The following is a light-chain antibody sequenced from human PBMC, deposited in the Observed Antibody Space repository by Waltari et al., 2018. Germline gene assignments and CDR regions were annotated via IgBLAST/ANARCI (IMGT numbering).Light chain of an antibody. CDR2: RNN. J-gene: IGLJ1*01. Sequence: QSVLTQPPSASGTPGQRVIISCSGSCSNICSNHVYWYQQLLGTAPKLLIYRNNQRPLGVPDRFSGSKSGTSSSLAISGLRSEDEADYYCATWDDRLSDYVFGTGTKVTAL. V-gene: IGLV1-47*01. CDR3: ATWDDRLSDYV. CDR1: CSNICSNH.